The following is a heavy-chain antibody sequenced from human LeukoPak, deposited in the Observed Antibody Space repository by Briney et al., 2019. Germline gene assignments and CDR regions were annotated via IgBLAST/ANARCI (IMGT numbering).Heavy chain of an antibody. CDR1: GFAFSSYA. CDR2: ISGSGGST. CDR3: AKAKYYGSGSYYLTLIDY. V-gene: IGHV3-23*01. D-gene: IGHD3-10*01. J-gene: IGHJ4*02. Sequence: GGSLRLSCAASGFAFSSYAMSWVRQAPGKGLEWVSAISGSGGSTYYADSVEGRFTISRDNSKNTLYLQMNSLRAEDTAVYYCAKAKYYGSGSYYLTLIDYWGQGTLVTVSS.